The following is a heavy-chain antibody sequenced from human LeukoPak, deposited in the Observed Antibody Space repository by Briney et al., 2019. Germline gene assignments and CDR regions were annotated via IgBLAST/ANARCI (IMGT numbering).Heavy chain of an antibody. J-gene: IGHJ4*02. CDR2: ISYDGSNK. Sequence: PGGSLRLSCAASGFTFSSYGIHWVRQAPGKGLEWVAVISYDGSNKYYADSVKGRFAISRDNSKNTLYLQMNSPRAEDTAVYYCASSSSGWYSSGFDYWGQGTLVTVSS. CDR1: GFTFSSYG. V-gene: IGHV3-30*03. D-gene: IGHD6-19*01. CDR3: ASSSSGWYSSGFDY.